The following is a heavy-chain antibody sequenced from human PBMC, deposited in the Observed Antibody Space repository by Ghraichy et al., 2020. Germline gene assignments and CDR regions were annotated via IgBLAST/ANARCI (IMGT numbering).Heavy chain of an antibody. J-gene: IGHJ4*02. D-gene: IGHD3-22*01. V-gene: IGHV4-34*01. CDR3: ARGLGYPSSGLAYYFDY. CDR2: IDHSGST. CDR1: NGSFSGYY. Sequence: SETLSLTCAVYNGSFSGYYWSWIRQSPGKGLEWIGEIDHSGSTNYNPSLKSRVTISVDTSKNQFSLKLSSVTAADTAVYYCARGLGYPSSGLAYYFDYWGQGTLVTVSS.